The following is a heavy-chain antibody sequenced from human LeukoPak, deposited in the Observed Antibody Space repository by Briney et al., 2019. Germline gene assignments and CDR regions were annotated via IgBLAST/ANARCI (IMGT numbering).Heavy chain of an antibody. CDR2: INHSGST. CDR1: GGSFSGYY. CDR3: ASQYDWGSEYFDY. V-gene: IGHV4-34*01. J-gene: IGHJ4*02. D-gene: IGHD3-16*01. Sequence: SETLSLTCAVYGGSFSGYYWSWIRRPPGKGLEWIGEINHSGSTNYNPSLKSRVTISVDTSKNQFSLKLSSVTAADTAVYYCASQYDWGSEYFDYWGQGTLVTVSS.